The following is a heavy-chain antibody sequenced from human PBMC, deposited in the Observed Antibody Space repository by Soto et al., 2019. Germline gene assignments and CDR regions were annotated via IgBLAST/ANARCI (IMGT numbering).Heavy chain of an antibody. V-gene: IGHV4-4*02. Sequence: TLSLTCAVSGGSINSNNWWSWVRQPPGKGLEWIGEVYHTGSTNYNPSLKSRVTMLVGKSENQFSLKLKSLTAADTAVYYCARGGEYDFWSGYSSYNWFDPWGQGTLVTVSS. CDR1: GGSINSNNW. CDR3: ARGGEYDFWSGYSSYNWFDP. J-gene: IGHJ5*02. CDR2: VYHTGST. D-gene: IGHD3-3*01.